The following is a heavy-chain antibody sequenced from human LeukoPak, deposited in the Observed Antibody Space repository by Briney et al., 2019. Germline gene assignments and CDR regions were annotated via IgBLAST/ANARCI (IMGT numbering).Heavy chain of an antibody. CDR2: ISSSSSII. CDR1: GFTFSSYA. CDR3: AREGAVTTTVVTTGADAFDI. Sequence: GGSLRLSCAASGFTFSSYAMHWVRQAPGKGLEWISYISSSSSIIYYADSVKGRFTISRDNAKNSLFLQMNSLGAEDTAVYYCAREGAVTTTVVTTGADAFDIWGQGTMVAVSS. J-gene: IGHJ3*02. V-gene: IGHV3-48*01. D-gene: IGHD4-23*01.